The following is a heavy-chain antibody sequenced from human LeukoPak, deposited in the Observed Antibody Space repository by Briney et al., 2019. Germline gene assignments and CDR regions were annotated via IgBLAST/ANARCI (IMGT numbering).Heavy chain of an antibody. V-gene: IGHV3-73*01. J-gene: IGHJ4*02. CDR3: TLLPSHPSPY. D-gene: IGHD1-26*01. CDR2: IRSKADNYAT. Sequence: GGSLRLSCAASGFTFSDSAIHWVRQGSGKGLEWVGRIRSKADNYATAYAASVKGRFSISRDESKNTAYLQMNSLKTEDTAVYYCTLLPSHPSPYWGQGTLVTVSS. CDR1: GFTFSDSA.